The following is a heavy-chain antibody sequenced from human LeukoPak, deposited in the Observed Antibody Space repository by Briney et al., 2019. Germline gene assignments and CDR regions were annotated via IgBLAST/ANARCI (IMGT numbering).Heavy chain of an antibody. CDR2: ISANNGDT. CDR1: GYTFTNYG. D-gene: IGHD6-13*01. V-gene: IGHV1-18*01. J-gene: IGHJ4*02. Sequence: GASVKVSCKASGYTFTNYGITWVRQAPGQGLEWVVWISANNGDTNYAQKLQGRVTVTTDTSTSTAYMELRSLRSDGTAVYYCARAPPRVTAAGYDYWGQGTLVTVSS. CDR3: ARAPPRVTAAGYDY.